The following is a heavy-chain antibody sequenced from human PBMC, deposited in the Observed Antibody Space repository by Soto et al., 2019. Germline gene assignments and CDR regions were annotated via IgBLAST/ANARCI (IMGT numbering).Heavy chain of an antibody. CDR1: GGSITSYY. Sequence: PSETLSLTCTVSGGSITSYYWSWIRQPPGKGPEWIGYIYDSGSTNYNPSLRSRLTMSVDTSKNQFSLNLNSVTAADTAVYFCARGYSSNWFRLDYWGQGIPVTISS. V-gene: IGHV4-59*01. D-gene: IGHD6-13*01. CDR3: ARGYSSNWFRLDY. CDR2: IYDSGST. J-gene: IGHJ4*02.